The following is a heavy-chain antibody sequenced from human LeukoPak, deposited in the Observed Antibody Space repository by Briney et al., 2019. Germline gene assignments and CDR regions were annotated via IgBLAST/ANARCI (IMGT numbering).Heavy chain of an antibody. CDR2: ITSSSTYI. Sequence: PGGSLRLSCAASGFSFSNYNMNWVRQAPGKGLEWVSSITSSSTYIYYADSVKGRFTISRDNSKNTLYLQMNSLRAEDTAVYYCAKDPGSFWFGELLFGYYFDYWGQGTLVTVSS. D-gene: IGHD3-10*01. CDR3: AKDPGSFWFGELLFGYYFDY. V-gene: IGHV3-21*04. CDR1: GFSFSNYN. J-gene: IGHJ4*02.